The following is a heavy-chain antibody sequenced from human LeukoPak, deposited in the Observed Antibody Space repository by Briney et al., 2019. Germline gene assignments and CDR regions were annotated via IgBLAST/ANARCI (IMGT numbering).Heavy chain of an antibody. V-gene: IGHV4-4*07. CDR2: VHFSGST. Sequence: SETLSLTCAVSGASVTSHHWAWIRQPAGKGLEWVGRVHFSGSTNYNPSLRSRVATSLDKSKNELSLTLKSVSAADTAVYYTRDESRRDDSGGYHYWGRGVLVTVSS. CDR1: GASVTSHH. CDR3: RDESRRDDSGGYHY. J-gene: IGHJ4*02. D-gene: IGHD3-22*01.